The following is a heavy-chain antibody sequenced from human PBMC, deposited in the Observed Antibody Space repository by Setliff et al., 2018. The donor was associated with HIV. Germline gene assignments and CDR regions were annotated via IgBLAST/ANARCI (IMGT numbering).Heavy chain of an antibody. CDR3: ARDPPGDDTEFDV. CDR2: TYYRLGRTFYRSKWYN. CDR1: GDSVSSNSSA. Sequence: SQTLSLTCAISGDSVSSNSSACNWIRQSPSRGLEWLGRTYYRLGRTFYRSKWYNDYAVSVKGRITVNADTSKNQFSLHLNSVTPDDTAVYYCARDPPGDDTEFDVWGQGTLVTVSA. V-gene: IGHV6-1*01. D-gene: IGHD5-18*01. J-gene: IGHJ4*02.